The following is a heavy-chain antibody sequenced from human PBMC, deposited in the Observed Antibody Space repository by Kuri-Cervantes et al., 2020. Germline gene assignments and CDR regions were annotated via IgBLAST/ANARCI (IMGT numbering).Heavy chain of an antibody. CDR2: ITPFNGNT. J-gene: IGHJ3*02. Sequence: SVKVSCKASGYTFTYRYLHWVRQAPGQALEWMGWITPFNGNTNYAQKFQDRVTITRDRSMSTAYMELRSLRSDDTAVYYCARGGLRLGELSLSDDAFDIWGQGTMVTVSS. V-gene: IGHV1-45*02. CDR1: GYTFTYRY. CDR3: ARGGLRLGELSLSDDAFDI. D-gene: IGHD3-16*02.